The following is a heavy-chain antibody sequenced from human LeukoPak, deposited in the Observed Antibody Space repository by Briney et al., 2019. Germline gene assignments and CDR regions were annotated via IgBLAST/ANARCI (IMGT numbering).Heavy chain of an antibody. J-gene: IGHJ6*04. CDR2: IYHSGST. D-gene: IGHD3-10*01. CDR3: WGRLKLWFGEPPKDV. Sequence: KPSETLSLTCTVSGYSISSGYYWGWIRQPPGKGLEWIGSIYHSGSTYYNPSLKSRVTISVDTSKNQFSLKLSSVTAADTAVYYCWGRLKLWFGEPPKDVWGKGTTVTVSS. V-gene: IGHV4-38-2*02. CDR1: GYSISSGYY.